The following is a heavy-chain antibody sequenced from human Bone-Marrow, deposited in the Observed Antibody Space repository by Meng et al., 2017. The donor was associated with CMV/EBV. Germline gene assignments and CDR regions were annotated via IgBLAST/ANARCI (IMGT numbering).Heavy chain of an antibody. J-gene: IGHJ4*02. CDR2: ISGSGGST. V-gene: IGHV3-23*01. D-gene: IGHD2-2*01. CDR1: GFTFSSYA. Sequence: GESLKISCAASGFTFSSYAMSWVRQAPGKGLEWVSAISGSGGSTYYADSVKGRFTISRDNSKNTLYLQMNSLRAEDTAVYYCARAVVVPATTDYWGQGTLVTSPQ. CDR3: ARAVVVPATTDY.